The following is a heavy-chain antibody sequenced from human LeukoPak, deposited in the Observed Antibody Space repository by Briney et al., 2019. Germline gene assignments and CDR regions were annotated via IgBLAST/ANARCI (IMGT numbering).Heavy chain of an antibody. Sequence: PGGSLRLSCAASGFTFSSYGMHWVRQAPGKGLEWVTFIRYDGSNKYYADSVKGRFTISRDNSKNTLYLQMSSLRAEDTAVYYCAKDREYSSGWPRVDYWGQGTLVPVPS. CDR2: IRYDGSNK. J-gene: IGHJ4*02. CDR1: GFTFSSYG. V-gene: IGHV3-30*02. CDR3: AKDREYSSGWPRVDY. D-gene: IGHD6-19*01.